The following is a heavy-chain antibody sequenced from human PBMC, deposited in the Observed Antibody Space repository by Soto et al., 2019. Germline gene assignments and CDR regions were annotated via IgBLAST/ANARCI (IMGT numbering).Heavy chain of an antibody. J-gene: IGHJ3*01. D-gene: IGHD2-21*02. CDR3: VRDADRGGDYDV. Sequence: PGGSLRLSCAASGFTLSNYWMQWVRQAPGKGLVWVSRINKDGSDTAYADSVKGRFTISRDNPKNTLYLQMNSLRAEDTAMYYCVRDADRGGDYDVWGQGTMVTVSS. CDR1: GFTLSNYW. V-gene: IGHV3-74*01. CDR2: INKDGSDT.